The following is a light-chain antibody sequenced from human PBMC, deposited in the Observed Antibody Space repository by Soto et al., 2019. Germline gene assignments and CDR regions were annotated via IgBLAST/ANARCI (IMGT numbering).Light chain of an antibody. J-gene: IGKJ1*01. Sequence: IQLTQSPSTLSASLGDRVTLTCRASQSISSWLAWYQQKPGKAPKLLIYNASTLKSGVPSRFRGRGSGTDFTLTISSLKPDDFETYYCQHYNSYSEAVGQGTKVDI. CDR2: NAS. CDR1: QSISSW. CDR3: QHYNSYSEA. V-gene: IGKV1-5*03.